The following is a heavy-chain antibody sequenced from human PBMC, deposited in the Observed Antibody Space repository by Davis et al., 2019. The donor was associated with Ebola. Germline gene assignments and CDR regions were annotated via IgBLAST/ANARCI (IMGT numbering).Heavy chain of an antibody. D-gene: IGHD7-27*01. Sequence: SVTVSCKASVYRFAGYEINWLRQATGQGLEWMGWMNPNSGNTGYAQKFQGRVTITRNTSISTAYMELGSLRSEDTAVYYCARRRLGKGWFDPWGQRTLVTVSS. CDR1: VYRFAGYE. CDR3: ARRRLGKGWFDP. CDR2: MNPNSGNT. J-gene: IGHJ5*02. V-gene: IGHV1-8*03.